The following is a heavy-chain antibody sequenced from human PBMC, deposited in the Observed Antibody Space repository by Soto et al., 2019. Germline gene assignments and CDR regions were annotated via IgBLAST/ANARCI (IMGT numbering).Heavy chain of an antibody. Sequence: GGSLRLSCAASGFTFSSYAMSWVRQAPGKGLEWVSAISGSGGSTYYADSVKGRFTISRDNSKNTLYLQMNSLRAEDTAVYYCAKDQDQGMYYYYGMDVWAQGTTVTSP. V-gene: IGHV3-23*01. CDR3: AKDQDQGMYYYYGMDV. D-gene: IGHD6-13*01. CDR1: GFTFSSYA. J-gene: IGHJ6*02. CDR2: ISGSGGST.